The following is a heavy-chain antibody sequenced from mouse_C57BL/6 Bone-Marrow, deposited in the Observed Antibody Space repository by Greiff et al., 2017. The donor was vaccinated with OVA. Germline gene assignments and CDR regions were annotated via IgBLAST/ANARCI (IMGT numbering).Heavy chain of an antibody. V-gene: IGHV14-1*01. J-gene: IGHJ3*01. CDR1: GFNIKDYY. CDR3: TPYYSNYLFAY. D-gene: IGHD2-5*01. Sequence: VQLKESGAELVRPGASVKLSCTASGFNIKDYYMHWVKQRPEQGLEWIGRIDPEDGDTEYAPKFQGKATMTADTSSNTAYLQLSSLTSEDTAVYYCTPYYSNYLFAYWGQGTLVTVSA. CDR2: IDPEDGDT.